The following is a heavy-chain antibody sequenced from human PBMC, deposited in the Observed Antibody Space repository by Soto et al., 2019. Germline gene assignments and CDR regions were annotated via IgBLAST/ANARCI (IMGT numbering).Heavy chain of an antibody. V-gene: IGHV1-8*01. CDR1: GHTFTSYD. CDR2: MNRNTGDT. CDR3: ARHSTLFGADY. D-gene: IGHD3-3*01. Sequence: QVQLVQSGAEVKKPGASVKVSCKTSGHTFTSYDINWVRQATGQGLEWLGWMNRNTGDTGYAQKFQGRLTMTRNTSISTAYMELSSLRSEDTAVYYCARHSTLFGADYWGQGTLVTVSS. J-gene: IGHJ4*02.